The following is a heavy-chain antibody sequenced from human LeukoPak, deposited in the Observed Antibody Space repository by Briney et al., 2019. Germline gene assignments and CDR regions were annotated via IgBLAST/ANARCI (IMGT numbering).Heavy chain of an antibody. Sequence: ASVKVSCKASGYAFTGYYMHWVRQAPGQGLEWMGWINPNSGGTNYAQKFQGRVTMTRDTSIGTAYMELSRLRSDDTAVYYCARVLMVYAIGEAFDYWGQGTLVTVSS. CDR2: INPNSGGT. J-gene: IGHJ4*02. V-gene: IGHV1-2*02. CDR3: ARVLMVYAIGEAFDY. D-gene: IGHD2-8*01. CDR1: GYAFTGYY.